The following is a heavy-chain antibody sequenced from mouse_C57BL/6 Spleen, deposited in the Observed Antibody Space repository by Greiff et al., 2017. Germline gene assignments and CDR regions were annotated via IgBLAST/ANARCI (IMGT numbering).Heavy chain of an antibody. CDR1: GYTFPSYW. D-gene: IGHD2-3*01. V-gene: IGHV1-74*01. CDR2: IHPSDSDT. J-gene: IGHJ1*03. CDR3: AISYDGYYVYWYFDV. Sequence: VQLQQPGAELVKPGASVKVSCKASGYTFPSYWMHWVKQRPGQGLEWIGRIHPSDSDTNYNQKFKGKATLTVDKSSSTAYMQLSSLTSEDSAVYYCAISYDGYYVYWYFDVWGTGTTVTVAS.